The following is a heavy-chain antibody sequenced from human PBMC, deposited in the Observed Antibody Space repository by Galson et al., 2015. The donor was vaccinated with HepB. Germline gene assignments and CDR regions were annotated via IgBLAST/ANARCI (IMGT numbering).Heavy chain of an antibody. Sequence: SLRLSCAASGFTFYNYVLTWVRQAPGKGLEWVSGITGSGGSTYYADSVKGRFTISRDNSKNTLSLQMNSLRAEDTAVYYCAKGRSCSGTSCWVDFDYWGRGTLVTVSS. CDR3: AKGRSCSGTSCWVDFDY. V-gene: IGHV3-23*01. CDR2: ITGSGGST. J-gene: IGHJ4*02. CDR1: GFTFYNYV. D-gene: IGHD2-2*01.